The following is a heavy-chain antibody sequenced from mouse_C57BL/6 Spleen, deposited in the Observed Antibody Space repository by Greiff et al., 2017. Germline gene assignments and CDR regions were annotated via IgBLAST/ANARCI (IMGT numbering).Heavy chain of an antibody. J-gene: IGHJ4*01. V-gene: IGHV1-42*01. D-gene: IGHD2-12*01. Sequence: VQLQQSGPELVKPGASVKISCKASGYSFTGYYMNWVKQSPEKSLEWIGEINPSTGGTTYNQKFKAKATLTVDKSSSTAYMQLSSLTSEDSAVYYCARGDDGGNYAMDYWGQGTSVTVSS. CDR2: INPSTGGT. CDR3: ARGDDGGNYAMDY. CDR1: GYSFTGYY.